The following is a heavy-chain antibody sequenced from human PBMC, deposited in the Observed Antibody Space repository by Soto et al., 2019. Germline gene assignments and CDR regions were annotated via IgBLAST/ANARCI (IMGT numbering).Heavy chain of an antibody. V-gene: IGHV1-2*02. CDR2: LKPDNGGT. J-gene: IGHJ6*02. D-gene: IGHD3-10*01. CDR1: GYTFTVHY. CDR3: ARDLCPLGSGSPCPTFGMYL. Sequence: QVQLVQSGAEVKPPGASVKVSCKASGYTFTVHYLHWVRQVSGSRLGFLGWLKPDNGGTYYAQKFRGRVTFTRDTSNPTAYMEMSGLHADDTAVYFCARDLCPLGSGSPCPTFGMYLWGQGTTVAVSS.